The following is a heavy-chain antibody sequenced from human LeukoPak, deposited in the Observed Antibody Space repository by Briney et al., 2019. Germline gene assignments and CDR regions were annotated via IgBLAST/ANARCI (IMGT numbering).Heavy chain of an antibody. CDR3: ARTVTPVLPRSLRSSSWSRFDP. J-gene: IGHJ5*02. Sequence: PSETLSLTCTVSGGSISSSSYYWGWIRQPPGKGLEWIGSIYYSGSTYYNPSLKSRVTISVDTSKNQFSLKLSSVTAADTAVYYCARTVTPVLPRSLRSSSWSRFDPWGQGTLVTVSS. V-gene: IGHV4-39*07. CDR2: IYYSGST. CDR1: GGSISSSSYY. D-gene: IGHD6-13*01.